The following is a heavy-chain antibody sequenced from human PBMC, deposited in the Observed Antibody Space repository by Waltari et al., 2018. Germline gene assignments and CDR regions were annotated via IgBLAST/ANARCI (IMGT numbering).Heavy chain of an antibody. Sequence: EVQLVESGGGLVPPGGSLSLSCAALGFPVSSRHMSWVRQAPRKGLEWISVIYAGGSTYYADSVKGRFTISRDNSKNMLFLQMNSLRPEDTAMYFCAREWAGFGDYGIDYWGQGSLVTVSS. CDR3: AREWAGFGDYGIDY. D-gene: IGHD4-17*01. V-gene: IGHV3-66*02. CDR2: IYAGGST. CDR1: GFPVSSRH. J-gene: IGHJ4*02.